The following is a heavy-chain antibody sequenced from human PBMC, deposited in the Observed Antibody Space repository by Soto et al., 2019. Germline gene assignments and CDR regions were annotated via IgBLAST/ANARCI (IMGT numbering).Heavy chain of an antibody. CDR1: GYSISSGYY. J-gene: IGHJ5*02. D-gene: IGHD3-22*01. Sequence: SETLSLTCAVSGYSISSGYYWGWLRQPPGQGLEWIGSIYHGGRTYYKPSLNSRVTLSINMTNNHVSMILNSVTAADTAVYYCARVGPWVPYFYDSRPCTLENWFDPWGQGTLVTVSS. V-gene: IGHV4-38-2*01. CDR2: IYHGGRT. CDR3: ARVGPWVPYFYDSRPCTLENWFDP.